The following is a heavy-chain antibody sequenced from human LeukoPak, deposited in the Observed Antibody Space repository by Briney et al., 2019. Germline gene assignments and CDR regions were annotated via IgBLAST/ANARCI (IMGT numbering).Heavy chain of an antibody. CDR1: GFTFSDYY. D-gene: IGHD2-2*02. J-gene: IGHJ6*02. CDR2: ISSTGSTI. Sequence: SGGSLRLSCAASGFTFSDYYMSWIRQAPGKGLEWVSYISSTGSTIYYADSVKGRFTISRDNSKNTLYLQMNSLRAEDTAVYYCARDLGHCSSTSCYRDGMDVWGQGTTVTVSS. CDR3: ARDLGHCSSTSCYRDGMDV. V-gene: IGHV3-11*04.